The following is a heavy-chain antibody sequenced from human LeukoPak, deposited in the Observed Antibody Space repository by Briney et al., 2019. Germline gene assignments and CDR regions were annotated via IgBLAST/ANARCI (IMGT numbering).Heavy chain of an antibody. CDR1: GGSISSTSHY. CDR2: IYYSGST. CDR3: ARLGYSVSWTDC. D-gene: IGHD6-13*01. V-gene: IGHV4-39*01. J-gene: IGHJ4*02. Sequence: SETLSLTCTVSGGSISSTSHYWGWIRQPPGKGLEWIGSIYYSGSTYYNPSLKSRVTISVDTSKNQFSLRLSSVTATDMAVYFCARLGYSVSWTDCWGQGILVTVSS.